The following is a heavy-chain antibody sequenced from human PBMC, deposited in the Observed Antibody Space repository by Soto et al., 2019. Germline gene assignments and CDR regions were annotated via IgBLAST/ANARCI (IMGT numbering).Heavy chain of an antibody. CDR2: VNPNSGGT. CDR3: AILPSYYYDSSGPHLMDV. D-gene: IGHD3-22*01. CDR1: GYTFTGYY. Sequence: ASVKVSCKASGYTFTGYYMHWVRQAPGQGLEWMGWVNPNSGGTNYAQKFQGWVTMTRDTSISTAYMELSRLRSDDTAVYYCAILPSYYYDSSGPHLMDVWGQGTTVTVSS. J-gene: IGHJ6*02. V-gene: IGHV1-2*04.